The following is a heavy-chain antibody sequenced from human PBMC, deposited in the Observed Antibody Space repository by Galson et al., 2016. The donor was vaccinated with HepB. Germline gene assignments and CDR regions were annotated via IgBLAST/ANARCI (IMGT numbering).Heavy chain of an antibody. CDR2: VSGSAGSP. CDR1: GFTFSTYA. J-gene: IGHJ4*02. D-gene: IGHD6-19*01. Sequence: SLRLSCAASGFTFSTYAMTWVRQAPGKGLEWVSAVSGSAGSPYYADSVKGRFTISRDNSRNTLYLQMNSLRAEDTAIYYCARVRDSSASHYFDTWGQGTLVSVAS. CDR3: ARVRDSSASHYFDT. V-gene: IGHV3-23*01.